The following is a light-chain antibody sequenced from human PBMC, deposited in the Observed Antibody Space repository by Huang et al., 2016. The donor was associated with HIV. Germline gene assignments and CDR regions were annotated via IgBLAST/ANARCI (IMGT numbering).Light chain of an antibody. CDR1: ESILRN. CDR3: QQYNKWPPYT. Sequence: VMTQSPATLSVSPGERATLSCRASESILRNLAWYQQRPGQPPRLRIYEASVRLTGIPDRFRGSGSGTEFSLTISSLQSEDFAVYYCQQYNKWPPYTYGQGTKLEIK. J-gene: IGKJ2*01. CDR2: EAS. V-gene: IGKV3-15*01.